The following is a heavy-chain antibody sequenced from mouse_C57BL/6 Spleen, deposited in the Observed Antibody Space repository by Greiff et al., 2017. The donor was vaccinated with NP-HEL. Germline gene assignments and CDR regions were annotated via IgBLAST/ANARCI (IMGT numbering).Heavy chain of an antibody. Sequence: VQRVESGPGLVQPSQSLSITCTVSGFSLTSYGVHWVRQSPGKGLEWLGVIWRGGSTAYNAAFISSLSTSTDKSKGHVFFKMNRLQADDTAIDYCAREPATVGPLYAMDDWGQGTSVTVAS. CDR3: AREPATVGPLYAMDD. V-gene: IGHV2-2*01. J-gene: IGHJ4*01. CDR2: IWRGGST. D-gene: IGHD1-1*01. CDR1: GFSLTSYG.